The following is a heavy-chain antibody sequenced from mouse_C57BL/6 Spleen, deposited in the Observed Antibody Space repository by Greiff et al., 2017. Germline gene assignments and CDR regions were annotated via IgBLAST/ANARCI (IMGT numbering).Heavy chain of an antibody. Sequence: QVQLQQSGAELVKPGASVKISCKASGYAFSSYWMNWVKQRPGKGLEWIGQIYPGDGDTNYNGKFKGKATLTADKSSSTAYMQLSSLTSEDSAVYFCARWGAVVATDYWGKGTTLTVSS. CDR2: IYPGDGDT. V-gene: IGHV1-80*01. D-gene: IGHD1-1*01. CDR3: ARWGAVVATDY. J-gene: IGHJ2*01. CDR1: GYAFSSYW.